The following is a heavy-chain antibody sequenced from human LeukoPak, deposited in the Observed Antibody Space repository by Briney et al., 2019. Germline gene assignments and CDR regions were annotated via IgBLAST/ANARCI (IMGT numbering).Heavy chain of an antibody. CDR2: IYNSGYT. J-gene: IGHJ4*02. V-gene: IGHV4-31*03. CDR1: GGSISSDDYY. Sequence: SQTLSLTCTVSGGSISSDDYYWSWIRQHPGKGLEWIGNIYNSGYTYYNPSLKSRITISLDTSENQFSLRLTSVTAADTAVYYCASAGDYNGSGYAGYYFDYWGQGTLVTVSP. CDR3: ASAGDYNGSGYAGYYFDY. D-gene: IGHD3-22*01.